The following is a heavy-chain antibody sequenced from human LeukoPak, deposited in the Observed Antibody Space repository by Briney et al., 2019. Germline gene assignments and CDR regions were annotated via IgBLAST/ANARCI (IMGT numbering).Heavy chain of an antibody. Sequence: PGRSLRLSCAASGFTFSSYGMHWVRQAPGKGLEWVAVISYDGSNKYYADSVKGRFTISRDNSKNTLYLQMNSLRAEDTAVYYCAKVAFGVVPSSDYWGQGTLVTVSS. CDR2: ISYDGSNK. J-gene: IGHJ4*02. V-gene: IGHV3-30*18. D-gene: IGHD3-3*01. CDR1: GFTFSSYG. CDR3: AKVAFGVVPSSDY.